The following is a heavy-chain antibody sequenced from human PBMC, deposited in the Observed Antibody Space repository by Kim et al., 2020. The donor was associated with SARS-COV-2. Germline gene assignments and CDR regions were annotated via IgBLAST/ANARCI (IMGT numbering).Heavy chain of an antibody. V-gene: IGHV3-53*01. CDR1: GLSVNDKY. J-gene: IGHJ3*01. Sequence: GGSLRLSCAASGLSVNDKYMNWVRQAPGKGLEWVSVIYGGRSTSYADSVKVRFTISTDNSKNTLYLQMSSLRAEDTAVYYCATQNAFDFWGQGTMVTVSS. CDR3: ATQNAFDF. CDR2: IYGGRST.